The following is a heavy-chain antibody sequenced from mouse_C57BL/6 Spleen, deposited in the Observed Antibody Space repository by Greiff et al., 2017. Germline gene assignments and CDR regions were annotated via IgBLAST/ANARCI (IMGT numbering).Heavy chain of an antibody. CDR2: IDPSDSYT. CDR1: GYTFTSYW. CDR3: ARGGDYDGGHAMDY. V-gene: IGHV1-69*01. J-gene: IGHJ4*01. D-gene: IGHD2-4*01. Sequence: QVQLQQPGAELVMPGASVKLSCKASGYTFTSYWMHWVKQRPGQGLEWIGEIDPSDSYTNYNQKFKGKSTLTVDKSSSTAYMQLSSLTSEDSAVXYCARGGDYDGGHAMDYWGQGTSVTVSS.